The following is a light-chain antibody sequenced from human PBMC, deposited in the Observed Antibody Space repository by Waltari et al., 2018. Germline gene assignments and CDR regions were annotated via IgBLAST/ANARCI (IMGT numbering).Light chain of an antibody. V-gene: IGKV3-20*01. Sequence: EIVLTQSTGTLSLSPGERVTLSCRASQGVSRALAWYQQKPGQAPRLLMYGASSRATGISYRFSGSGSGTDFSLTISRLDPEDFAVYYCQHYVRLPATFGQGTKVEIK. CDR2: GAS. CDR1: QGVSRA. J-gene: IGKJ1*01. CDR3: QHYVRLPAT.